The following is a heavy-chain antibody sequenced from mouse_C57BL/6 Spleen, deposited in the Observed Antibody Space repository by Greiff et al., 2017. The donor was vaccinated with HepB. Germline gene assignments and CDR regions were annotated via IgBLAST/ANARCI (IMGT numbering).Heavy chain of an antibody. D-gene: IGHD4-1*01. CDR1: GFTFSDYG. CDR3: ARQGGWEGYYAMDY. J-gene: IGHJ4*01. V-gene: IGHV5-15*01. CDR2: ISNLAYSI. Sequence: VMLVASGGGLVQPGGSLKLSCAASGFTFSDYGMAWVRQAPRKGPEWVAFISNLAYSIYYADTVTGRFTISRENAKNTLYLEMSSLRSEDTAMYYCARQGGWEGYYAMDYWGQGTSVTVSS.